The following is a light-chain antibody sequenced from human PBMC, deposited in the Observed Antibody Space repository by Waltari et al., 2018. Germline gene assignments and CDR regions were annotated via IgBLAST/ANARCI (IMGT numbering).Light chain of an antibody. CDR1: RDINNY. V-gene: IGKV1-33*01. CDR2: DAS. J-gene: IGKJ1*01. Sequence: DIQMTQSPSSLSASVGDRVTITCQASRDINNYLNLYQQKPGKAPKLLIYDASTLETGVPSRFSGSGSGTDFVFTISRLQPEDIATYYCQQYDGVPPWTFGQGTRVDFK. CDR3: QQYDGVPPWT.